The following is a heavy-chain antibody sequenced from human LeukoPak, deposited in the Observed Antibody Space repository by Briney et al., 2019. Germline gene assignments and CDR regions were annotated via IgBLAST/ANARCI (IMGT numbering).Heavy chain of an antibody. Sequence: GSLRLSCAASGFTFTNYAMHWVRQAPGKGLEWVAVISYDGSYKDYADSVKGRFTISRDNSKNTLYLQMNSLRAEDTAVYYCARILDSAWGELGYWGQGTLATVSS. V-gene: IGHV3-30*04. CDR2: ISYDGSYK. J-gene: IGHJ4*02. CDR3: ARILDSAWGELGY. CDR1: GFTFTNYA. D-gene: IGHD6-19*01.